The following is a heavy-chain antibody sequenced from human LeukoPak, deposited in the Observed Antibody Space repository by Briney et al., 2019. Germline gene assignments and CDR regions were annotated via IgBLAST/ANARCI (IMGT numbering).Heavy chain of an antibody. CDR1: GFTFSDYA. J-gene: IGHJ3*02. V-gene: IGHV3-23*01. CDR2: IRGGGHGP. D-gene: IGHD4-17*01. Sequence: GGSLRLSCTASGFTFSDYAMMWVRQSPGKGPEWVAAIRGGGHGPFYADSVRGRFTISRDNSEYTLFLQMDSLRAEDTAVHYCARDPNGDYVGAFDMWGPGTMVTVSS. CDR3: ARDPNGDYVGAFDM.